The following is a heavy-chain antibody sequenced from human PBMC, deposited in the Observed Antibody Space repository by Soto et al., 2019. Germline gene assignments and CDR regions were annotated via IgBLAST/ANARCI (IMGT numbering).Heavy chain of an antibody. CDR2: IYYSGST. V-gene: IGHV4-39*01. Sequence: PSETLSLTCTVSGGSISSSSYYWGWIRQPPGKGREWIGSIYYSGSTYYNPSLKSRVTISVDTSKNQFSLKLSSVTAADTAVYYCASAFVVVVAATNAFDIWGQGTMVTVSS. J-gene: IGHJ3*02. CDR1: GGSISSSSYY. D-gene: IGHD2-15*01. CDR3: ASAFVVVVAATNAFDI.